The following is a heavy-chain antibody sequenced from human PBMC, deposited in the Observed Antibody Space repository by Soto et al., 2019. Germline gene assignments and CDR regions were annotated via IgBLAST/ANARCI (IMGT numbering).Heavy chain of an antibody. CDR2: ISSSGSTI. D-gene: IGHD3-3*02. J-gene: IGHJ6*02. V-gene: IGHV3-48*03. Sequence: EVQLVESGGGLVQPGGSLRLSWAASGFTFSSYEMNWVRQAPGKGLEWVSYISSSGSTIYYADSVKGRFTISRDNAKNSLYLQMNSLRAEDTAVYYCARPLALYYYGMDVWGQGTTVTVSS. CDR3: ARPLALYYYGMDV. CDR1: GFTFSSYE.